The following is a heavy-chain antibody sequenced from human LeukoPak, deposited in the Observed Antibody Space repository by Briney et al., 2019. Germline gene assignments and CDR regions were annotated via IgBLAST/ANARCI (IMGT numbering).Heavy chain of an antibody. V-gene: IGHV4-39*01. Sequence: SETLSLTCTVSGGSISSSSYYWGWIRQPPGKGLEWIASIYYSGSTYYNPSLKSRVTISVDTSKNQFSLRLSSVTAADTAVYYCAGHLPYSNYCYYWGQGTLVTVSS. CDR2: IYYSGST. D-gene: IGHD4-11*01. CDR1: GGSISSSSYY. CDR3: AGHLPYSNYCYY. J-gene: IGHJ4*02.